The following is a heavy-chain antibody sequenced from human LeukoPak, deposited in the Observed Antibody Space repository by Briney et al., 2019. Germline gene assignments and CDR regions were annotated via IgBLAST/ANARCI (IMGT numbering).Heavy chain of an antibody. Sequence: PGGSLRLSCAASGFTFTTYWMHWVRHAPGEGRVWVSRINSDGSDTTYADSVKGRFTISRDNAKNTLYLQMNSLRAEDTAVYYCARGTNGIWSFDYWGQGTLVTVSS. CDR2: INSDGSDT. D-gene: IGHD2-8*01. CDR1: GFTFTTYW. CDR3: ARGTNGIWSFDY. V-gene: IGHV3-74*01. J-gene: IGHJ4*02.